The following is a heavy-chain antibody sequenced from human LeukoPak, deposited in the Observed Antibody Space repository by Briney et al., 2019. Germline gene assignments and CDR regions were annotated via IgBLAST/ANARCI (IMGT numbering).Heavy chain of an antibody. CDR3: ARERSFLDY. CDR1: GFTFTTFS. Sequence: GGSLRLSCAASGFTFTTFSRTWGRQAPGGGLEWGARIKEDGSNIGYVDSVKGRFTISRYNAKNSVYLQMNSLRVEETAVYYCARERSFLDYWGQGTLVTVSS. CDR2: IKEDGSNI. D-gene: IGHD2/OR15-2a*01. J-gene: IGHJ4*02. V-gene: IGHV3-7*05.